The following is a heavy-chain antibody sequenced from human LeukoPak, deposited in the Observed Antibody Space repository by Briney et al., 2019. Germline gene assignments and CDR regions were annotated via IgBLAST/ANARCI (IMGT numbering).Heavy chain of an antibody. CDR1: GYIFTSYW. CDR3: ARDPLEYFDY. Sequence: GESLKISCKGSGYIFTSYWIGWVRPLPGKGLEWMGIIYPGDSDTRYSPSFQGQVTISADKSISTAYLQWSSLKASDTAMYYCARDPLEYFDYWGQGTLVTVSS. CDR2: IYPGDSDT. J-gene: IGHJ4*02. V-gene: IGHV5-51*01.